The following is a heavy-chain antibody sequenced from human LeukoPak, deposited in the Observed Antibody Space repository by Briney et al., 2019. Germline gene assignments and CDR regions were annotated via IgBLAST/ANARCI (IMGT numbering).Heavy chain of an antibody. CDR2: IIPIFGTA. J-gene: IGHJ6*02. CDR1: GGTFSSYA. Sequence: ASVKVSCKASGGTFSSYAISWVRQAPGQGLEWMGGIIPIFGTANYAQKFQGRVTITADESTSTAYMELSSLRSEGTAVYYCARAPGIAAAGRRYYYYGMDVWGQGTTVTVSS. V-gene: IGHV1-69*13. CDR3: ARAPGIAAAGRRYYYYGMDV. D-gene: IGHD6-13*01.